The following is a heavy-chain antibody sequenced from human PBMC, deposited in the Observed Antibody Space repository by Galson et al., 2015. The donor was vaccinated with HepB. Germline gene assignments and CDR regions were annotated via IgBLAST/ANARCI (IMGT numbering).Heavy chain of an antibody. CDR2: ISGGGSTI. D-gene: IGHD2-15*01. Sequence: SLRLSCAGSGLSFNGYRLNWVRQVPGKGLEWIAYISGGGSTIYYADSVKGRFTITRDDAKTSVYLHMNSLRADDAGIYYCARECGGVAEWFDPWGQGTLVIVSS. V-gene: IGHV3-48*01. CDR3: ARECGGVAEWFDP. J-gene: IGHJ5*02. CDR1: GLSFNGYR.